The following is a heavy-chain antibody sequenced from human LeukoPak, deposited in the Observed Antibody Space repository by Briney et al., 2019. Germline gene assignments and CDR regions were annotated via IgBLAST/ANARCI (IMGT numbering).Heavy chain of an antibody. J-gene: IGHJ4*02. Sequence: ASVKVSCKASGYTFIGYYMHWVRQAPGQGLEWMGWISPDTGDTSYAQNFQGRVSLTRDTSTSTASMDLTGLRSTDTAVYYCARILRGKGGFDYWGQGTLVTVSS. V-gene: IGHV1-2*02. CDR2: ISPDTGDT. CDR1: GYTFIGYY. CDR3: ARILRGKGGFDY. D-gene: IGHD3-16*01.